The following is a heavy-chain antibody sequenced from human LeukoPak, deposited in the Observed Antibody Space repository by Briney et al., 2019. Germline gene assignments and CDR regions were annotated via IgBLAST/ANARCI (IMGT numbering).Heavy chain of an antibody. V-gene: IGHV3-53*01. CDR3: ANGGYNPFDY. D-gene: IGHD3-16*01. Sequence: PGGSLRLSCAASGFIVDTNYMNWVPQAPGKGLEWVSVIFSGGTTYFADSVKGRFTISRDNSKNTLYLQMNSLRAEDTAVYYCANGGYNPFDYWGQGTLVTVSS. CDR2: IFSGGTT. J-gene: IGHJ4*02. CDR1: GFIVDTNY.